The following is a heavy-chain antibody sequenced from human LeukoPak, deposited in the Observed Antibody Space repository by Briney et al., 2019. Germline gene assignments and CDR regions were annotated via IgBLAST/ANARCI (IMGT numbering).Heavy chain of an antibody. Sequence: GGSLRLSCAASGFTCSNYAMHWVRQAPGKGLEWVAMISYDGNSKHYADSVKGRFTISRDNSKNTLYLQMDSLRAEDPAVYYCAKDLYGSGWYNYFDPWGPGTRVTVSS. D-gene: IGHD6-19*01. CDR1: GFTCSNYA. J-gene: IGHJ5*02. V-gene: IGHV3-30*18. CDR3: AKDLYGSGWYNYFDP. CDR2: ISYDGNSK.